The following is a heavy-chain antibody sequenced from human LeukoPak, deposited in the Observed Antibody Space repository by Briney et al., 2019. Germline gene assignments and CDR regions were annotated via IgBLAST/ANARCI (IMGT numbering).Heavy chain of an antibody. D-gene: IGHD2-2*01. CDR2: ISYDGTIR. CDR1: GFTFTNYG. V-gene: IGHV3-30*18. J-gene: IGHJ6*02. CDR3: AKGYCSSTSCYFHYYGMDV. Sequence: GGPLRLSCAASGFTFTNYGMHWVRQAPGKGLEWVAVISYDGTIRYYADSVKGRFTISRDNSKNTLYLQMNSLRAEDTAVYYCAKGYCSSTSCYFHYYGMDVWGQGTTVTVSS.